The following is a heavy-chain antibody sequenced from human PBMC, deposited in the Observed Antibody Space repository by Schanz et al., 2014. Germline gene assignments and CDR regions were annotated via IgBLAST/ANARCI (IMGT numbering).Heavy chain of an antibody. CDR1: GFTFSAYY. V-gene: IGHV3-53*01. CDR3: AKTLFPGGTQTFGN. Sequence: PGGSLRLSCAASGFTFSAYYMTWVRQAPGKGLEWVSFVHPGGSTYYPDSVKGRFTISRDNSKSTLYVEMNSLRVEDTAVYYCAKTLFPGGTQTFGNWGRGTLVTVSS. D-gene: IGHD2-8*02. CDR2: VHPGGST. J-gene: IGHJ4*02.